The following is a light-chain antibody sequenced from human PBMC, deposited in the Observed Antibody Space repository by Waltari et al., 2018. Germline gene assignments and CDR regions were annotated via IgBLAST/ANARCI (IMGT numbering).Light chain of an antibody. V-gene: IGKV3-15*01. Sequence: EIVLTQSPATLSVSPGEGATLSCRASQNVLSNLAWYQQRPGQAPRLLIYGASTRATGLPARFSGSGSGTDFTLSISSLQSEDFSVYYCQQYNDWPKTFGQWTKVEVK. CDR3: QQYNDWPKT. CDR1: QNVLSN. J-gene: IGKJ1*01. CDR2: GAS.